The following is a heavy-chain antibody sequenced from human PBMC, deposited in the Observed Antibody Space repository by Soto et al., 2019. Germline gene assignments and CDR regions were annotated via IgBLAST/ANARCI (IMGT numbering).Heavy chain of an antibody. CDR1: GGSISSSSYY. Sequence: SETLSLTCTVSGGSISSSSYYWGWIRQPPGKGLEWIGSIYYSGSTYYNPSLKSRVTISVDTSKNQFSLKLSSVTAADTAVYYCARRANDYGEYYFDYWGQGTLVTVSS. CDR2: IYYSGST. CDR3: ARRANDYGEYYFDY. D-gene: IGHD4-17*01. J-gene: IGHJ4*02. V-gene: IGHV4-39*01.